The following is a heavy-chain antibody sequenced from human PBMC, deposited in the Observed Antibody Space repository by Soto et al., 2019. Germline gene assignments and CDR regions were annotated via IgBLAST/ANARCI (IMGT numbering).Heavy chain of an antibody. V-gene: IGHV3-30-3*01. Sequence: GGSLRLSCAASGFTFSSYAMHWVRQAPGKGLEWVAVISYDGSNKYYADSVKGRFTISRDNSKNTLYLQMNSLRAEDTAVYYCAREEMYSVTGLYYYGMDVWGQGTTVTVSS. J-gene: IGHJ6*02. CDR3: AREEMYSVTGLYYYGMDV. CDR1: GFTFSSYA. CDR2: ISYDGSNK. D-gene: IGHD2-21*02.